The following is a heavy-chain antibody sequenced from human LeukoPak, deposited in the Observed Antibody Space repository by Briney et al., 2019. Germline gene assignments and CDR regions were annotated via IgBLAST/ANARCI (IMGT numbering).Heavy chain of an antibody. CDR1: GGSISSSSYY. J-gene: IGHJ6*03. CDR3: ARGRWSATDSDSSSYRGGYYYMDV. CDR2: INHSGSA. D-gene: IGHD3-22*01. Sequence: PSETLSLTCIVSGGSISSSSYYWTWIRQPPGKGLEWIGEINHSGSAKYNPSLKSRLTISVETSKNQFSLELNSVTAADTAVYYCARGRWSATDSDSSSYRGGYYYMDVWGKGTTVTVSS. V-gene: IGHV4-39*07.